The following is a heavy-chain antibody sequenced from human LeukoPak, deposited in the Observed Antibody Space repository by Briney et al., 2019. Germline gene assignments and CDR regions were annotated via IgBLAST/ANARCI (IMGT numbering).Heavy chain of an antibody. V-gene: IGHV1-46*01. Sequence: ASVKVSCKASGYTFTSYYMHWVRQAPGQGLEWMGIINPSGGSTSYAQKFQGRVTMTRDTSTSTVYMELSSLSSEDTAVYYCARDQQRIAAAGLFDYWGQGTLVTVSS. CDR2: INPSGGST. CDR3: ARDQQRIAAAGLFDY. CDR1: GYTFTSYY. J-gene: IGHJ4*02. D-gene: IGHD6-13*01.